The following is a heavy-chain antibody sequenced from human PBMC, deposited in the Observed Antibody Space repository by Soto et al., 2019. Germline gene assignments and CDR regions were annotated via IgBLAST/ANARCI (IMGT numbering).Heavy chain of an antibody. V-gene: IGHV4-39*01. CDR1: GGSISSSSYY. J-gene: IGHJ3*02. D-gene: IGHD3-16*01. Sequence: SETLSLTCTVSGGSISSSSYYWGWIRQPPGKGLEWIGSIFYSGITKDNPSLKSRVTISVDTSKNQLSLKLSSVTAADTAVYYCARHVRFYSSEDAPPKYLDIWGQGTMVTVSS. CDR2: IFYSGIT. CDR3: ARHVRFYSSEDAPPKYLDI.